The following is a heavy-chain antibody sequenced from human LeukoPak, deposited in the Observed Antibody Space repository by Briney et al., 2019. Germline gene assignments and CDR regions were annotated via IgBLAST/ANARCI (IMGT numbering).Heavy chain of an antibody. CDR3: ARYQTPIAAAGSRYAFDI. J-gene: IGHJ3*02. CDR2: IYYSGST. D-gene: IGHD6-13*01. Sequence: SETLSLTCTVSGGSIRSYYWSWIRQPPGKGLEWIGYIYYSGSTNYNPSLKSRVTMSVDTSKNQFSLKLGSVTAADTAVYYCARYQTPIAAAGSRYAFDIWARGQGSPSLQ. V-gene: IGHV4-59*01. CDR1: GGSIRSYY.